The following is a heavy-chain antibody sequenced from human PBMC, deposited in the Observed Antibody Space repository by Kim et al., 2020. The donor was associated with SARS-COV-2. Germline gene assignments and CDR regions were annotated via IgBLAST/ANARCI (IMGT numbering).Heavy chain of an antibody. J-gene: IGHJ4*02. V-gene: IGHV3-23*01. Sequence: STSYADSVKGRFLIPREHAKTTIYLQMNTLRAEDTAVYSCAKRIEVVPVDWGQGTLVTVSS. D-gene: IGHD2-2*01. CDR3: AKRIEVVPVD. CDR2: ST.